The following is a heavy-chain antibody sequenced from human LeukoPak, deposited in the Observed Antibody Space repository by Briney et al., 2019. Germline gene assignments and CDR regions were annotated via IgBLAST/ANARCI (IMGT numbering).Heavy chain of an antibody. Sequence: GGSLRLSCAASGFTFSSYSMNWVRQAPGKGLEWVSYISSSSSTIYYADSVKGRFTISRDNAKNSLYLQMNSLRAEDTAVYYCARPMVRGVIRYWGQGTLVTVSS. J-gene: IGHJ4*02. V-gene: IGHV3-48*04. CDR3: ARPMVRGVIRY. CDR1: GFTFSSYS. CDR2: ISSSSSTI. D-gene: IGHD3-10*01.